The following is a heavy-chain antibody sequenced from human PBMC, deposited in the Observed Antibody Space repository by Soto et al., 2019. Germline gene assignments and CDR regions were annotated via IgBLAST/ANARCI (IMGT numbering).Heavy chain of an antibody. CDR2: IIPLFGTP. CDR3: ARDRDDYGSGNYYNRIDF. CDR1: GGIFSTYA. V-gene: IGHV1-69*01. D-gene: IGHD3-10*01. Sequence: QVQLVQSGAEVKKPGSSVKVSCKASGGIFSTYAISWLRQAPGQGLEWMGGIIPLFGTPNYAQRFQGRVISTADESTSTAYMELSRLRSEDTAVYYCARDRDDYGSGNYYNRIDFWGQGTLVTVSS. J-gene: IGHJ4*02.